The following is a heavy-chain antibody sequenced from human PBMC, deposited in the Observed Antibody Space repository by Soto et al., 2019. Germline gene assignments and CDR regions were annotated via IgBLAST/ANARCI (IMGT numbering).Heavy chain of an antibody. J-gene: IGHJ5*02. D-gene: IGHD5-18*01. Sequence: SETLSLTCAVYGGSFSGYYWSWIRQPPGKGLEWIGEINHSGSTNYNPSLKSRVTISVGTSKNQFSLKLSSVTAADTAVYYCASQYSYGSPYNWFDPWGQGTLVTVSS. V-gene: IGHV4-34*01. CDR3: ASQYSYGSPYNWFDP. CDR1: GGSFSGYY. CDR2: INHSGST.